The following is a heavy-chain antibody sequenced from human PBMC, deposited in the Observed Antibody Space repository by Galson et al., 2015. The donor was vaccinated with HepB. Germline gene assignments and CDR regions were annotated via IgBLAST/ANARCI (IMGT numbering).Heavy chain of an antibody. Sequence: SVKVSCKASGYTFTSYAMHWVRQAPGQRLEWMGWINAGNGNTKYSQKFQGRVTITRDTSASTAYMELSSLRSEDTAVYYCARSPDYGSGTGWFDPWGQGTLVTVSS. D-gene: IGHD3-10*01. J-gene: IGHJ5*02. CDR2: INAGNGNT. V-gene: IGHV1-3*01. CDR3: ARSPDYGSGTGWFDP. CDR1: GYTFTSYA.